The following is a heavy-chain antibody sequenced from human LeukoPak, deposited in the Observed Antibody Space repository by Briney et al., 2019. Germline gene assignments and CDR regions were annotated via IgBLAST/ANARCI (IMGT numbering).Heavy chain of an antibody. CDR2: ISSSSSTI. D-gene: IGHD6-13*01. CDR3: ARDQTPSSRYGKNAFDI. CDR1: GFTFSSYS. J-gene: IGHJ3*02. Sequence: GGSLRLSCAASGFTFSSYSMNWVRQAPGKGLEWVSYISSSSSTIYYADSVKGRFTISRDNAKNSLYLQMNSLRAEDTAVYYCARDQTPSSRYGKNAFDIWGQGTMVTVSS. V-gene: IGHV3-48*01.